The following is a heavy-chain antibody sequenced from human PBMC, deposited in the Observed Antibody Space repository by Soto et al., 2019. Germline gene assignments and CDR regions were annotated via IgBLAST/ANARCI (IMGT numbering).Heavy chain of an antibody. CDR2: INPNSGGT. CDR1: GYTFTGYY. J-gene: IGHJ6*02. CDR3: ARDLVPAAMQGYYYGMDV. D-gene: IGHD2-2*01. Sequence: ASVKVSCKASGYTFTGYYMHWVRQAPGQGLEWMGWINPNSGGTNYAQKFQGWVTMTRDTSISTAYMELSRLRSDDTAVYYCARDLVPAAMQGYYYGMDVWGQGTTVTVSS. V-gene: IGHV1-2*04.